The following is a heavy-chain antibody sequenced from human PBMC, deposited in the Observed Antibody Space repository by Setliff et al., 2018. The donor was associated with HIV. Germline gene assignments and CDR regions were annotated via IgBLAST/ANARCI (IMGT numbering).Heavy chain of an antibody. J-gene: IGHJ4*02. D-gene: IGHD2-21*02. CDR1: GYTFTDYY. Sequence: ASVKVSCKTSGYTFTDYYLHWVRQAPGQGPEWMGRINPNSGATNYSQNLQGRVTMTRDTSISTDDMELSRLRSDDTAVYYCALLNHIVVVTALLPGDYWGQGTPVTVSS. CDR2: INPNSGAT. V-gene: IGHV1-2*06. CDR3: ALLNHIVVVTALLPGDY.